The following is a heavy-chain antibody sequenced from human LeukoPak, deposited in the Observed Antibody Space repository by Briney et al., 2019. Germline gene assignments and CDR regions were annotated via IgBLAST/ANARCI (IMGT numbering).Heavy chain of an antibody. CDR3: AKGDTPDNSYNYFAP. J-gene: IGHJ5*02. D-gene: IGHD1-1*01. CDR1: GFIISGYA. CDR2: ISYSGDGT. V-gene: IGHV3-23*01. Sequence: PGGSLRLSCAASGFIISGYAMSWVRQAPGKGLEWVSSISYSGDGTKYADSVKGRCTISREDSKNTLYLQMNSLRAEDTAVYYCAKGDTPDNSYNYFAPWGQGTLDTVSS.